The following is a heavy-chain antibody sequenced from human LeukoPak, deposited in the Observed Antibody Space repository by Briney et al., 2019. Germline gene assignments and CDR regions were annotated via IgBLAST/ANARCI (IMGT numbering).Heavy chain of an antibody. CDR3: ATDLFDYMDV. J-gene: IGHJ6*03. Sequence: GGSLRLSCAASGFTFDDYGLSWVRQAPGEGLEWVSTINWNGGSTGYADSVKGRFTISRDNAKNSLYLQMNSLRAEDTAVYYCATDLFDYMDVWGKGTTVTVSS. D-gene: IGHD2-21*01. CDR1: GFTFDDYG. CDR2: INWNGGST. V-gene: IGHV3-20*04.